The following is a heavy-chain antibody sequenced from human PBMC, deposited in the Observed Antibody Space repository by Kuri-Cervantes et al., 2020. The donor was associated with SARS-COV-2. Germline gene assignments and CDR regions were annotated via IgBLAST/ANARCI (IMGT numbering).Heavy chain of an antibody. CDR1: GGSFSGYY. CDR3: AKNPFPEVGNTGWAFDI. J-gene: IGHJ3*02. CDR2: IYYTGST. D-gene: IGHD1-14*01. V-gene: IGHV4-34*11. Sequence: SETLSLTCGVYGGSFSGYYWSWIRQSPGKGPEWIASIYYTGSTSYKPSLKTRATISLDTSKNQFSLNLRSVTAADTAVYFCAKNPFPEVGNTGWAFDIWGQGTVVTVSS.